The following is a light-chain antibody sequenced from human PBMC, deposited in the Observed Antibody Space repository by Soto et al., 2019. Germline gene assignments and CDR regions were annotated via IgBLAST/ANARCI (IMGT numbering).Light chain of an antibody. V-gene: IGLV2-14*01. J-gene: IGLJ1*01. CDR1: SSDGGGYNY. CDR2: DVS. Sequence: QSALTQPASVSGSPGQSITISCTGTSSDGGGYNYVSWYQQYPGKAPKLMIYDVSNRPSGVSNRFSGSKSGNTASLTISGLQAEDEADYYCSSYTISNTLVFGSGTKVTVL. CDR3: SSYTISNTLV.